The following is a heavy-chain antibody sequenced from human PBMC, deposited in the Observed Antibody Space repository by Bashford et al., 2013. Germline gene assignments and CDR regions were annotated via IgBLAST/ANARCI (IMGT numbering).Heavy chain of an antibody. CDR1: GFSFSTYA. Sequence: GSLRLSCVASGFSFSTYAMHWVRQAPGKGLEWLAVISYDGHDKYYADSVNGRFTISRDNSMNTLYLQMDSLRAEDTAVYYCARAVRQLHFDCWGQGTLVTVSS. CDR2: ISYDGHDK. V-gene: IGHV3-30*04. J-gene: IGHJ4*02. CDR3: ARAVRQLHFDC. D-gene: IGHD3-10*01.